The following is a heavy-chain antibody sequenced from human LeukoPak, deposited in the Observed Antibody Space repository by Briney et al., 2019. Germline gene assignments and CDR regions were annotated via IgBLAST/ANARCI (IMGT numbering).Heavy chain of an antibody. CDR2: IWYDGSNK. CDR3: AKNYYDSSGYYWFDY. J-gene: IGHJ4*02. Sequence: GGSLRLSCAASGFTFGSYGMHWVRQAPGKGLEWVAVIWYDGSNKYYADSVKGRFTISRDNSKNTLYLQMNSLRAEDTAVYYCAKNYYDSSGYYWFDYWGQGTLVTVSS. CDR1: GFTFGSYG. V-gene: IGHV3-33*06. D-gene: IGHD3-22*01.